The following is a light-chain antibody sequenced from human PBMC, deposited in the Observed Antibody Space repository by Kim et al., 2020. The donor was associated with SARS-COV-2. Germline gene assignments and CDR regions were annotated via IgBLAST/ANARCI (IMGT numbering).Light chain of an antibody. CDR1: QSISSY. CDR2: AAS. J-gene: IGKJ4*01. Sequence: DIQMTQSPSSLSASVGDRVTITCRASQSISSYLNWYQQNPGKAPKLLIYAASSLQSGVPSRFSGSGSGTDFTLTISSLQPEDFATYYCQQSYSTPQTFGGGTKVDIK. CDR3: QQSYSTPQT. V-gene: IGKV1-39*01.